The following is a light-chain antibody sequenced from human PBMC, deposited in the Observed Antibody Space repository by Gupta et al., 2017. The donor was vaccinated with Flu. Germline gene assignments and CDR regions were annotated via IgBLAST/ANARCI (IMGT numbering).Light chain of an antibody. CDR2: GAS. Sequence: CDRCLSSGGRGTRSCRARQSVRSNYLAWYQQKPGRAPRLIIYGASSGANGIPDRFSGSGSGKEFTLIISRREPEDFAVYYCQHDGDSPWTVGQGTKVEVK. CDR1: QSVRSNY. CDR3: QHDGDSPWT. J-gene: IGKJ1*01. V-gene: IGKV3-20*01.